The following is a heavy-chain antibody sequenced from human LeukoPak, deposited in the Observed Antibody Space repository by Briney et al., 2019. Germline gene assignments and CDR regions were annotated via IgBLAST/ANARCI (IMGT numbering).Heavy chain of an antibody. J-gene: IGHJ3*02. V-gene: IGHV3-23*01. D-gene: IGHD5-24*01. CDR1: GFTFDSYG. CDR3: AKAVDLATISVDI. Sequence: PGGSLRPSCAASGFTFDSYGMNWVRQAPGKGLEWVSGISGSGVYTYYADSVKGRFTISRDNSKNTLYLVMNSLRVDDTAVYYCAKAVDLATISVDIWGQGTMVTVSS. CDR2: ISGSGVYT.